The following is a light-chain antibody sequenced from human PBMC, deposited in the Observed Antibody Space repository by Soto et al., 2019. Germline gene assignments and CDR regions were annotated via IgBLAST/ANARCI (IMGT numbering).Light chain of an antibody. V-gene: IGKV3-15*01. CDR2: AGS. CDR3: QQYNDWPRT. J-gene: IGKJ1*01. Sequence: EIVMTQSPATLSVSPGEGATLSCRASQSVGSNLAWYLQIPDQAPRLVMYAGSTRASGVPARFSGRGSGTEFTLTISSLQSEDFAVYYCQQYNDWPRTFGQGTKVEIK. CDR1: QSVGSN.